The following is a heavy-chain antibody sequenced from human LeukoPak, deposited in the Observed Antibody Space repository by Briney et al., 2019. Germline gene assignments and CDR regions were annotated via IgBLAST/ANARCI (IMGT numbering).Heavy chain of an antibody. CDR2: MNPNSGNT. CDR1: GYTFTSYD. Sequence: ASVKVSCKASGYTFTSYDINWVRQAPGQGLEWMGWMNPNSGNTGYAQKFQGRVTMTRNTSISTAYMELSSLRSEDTAVYYCARGQSKPQLLWFGGRNYYYYGMDVWGQGTTVTVSS. D-gene: IGHD3-10*01. V-gene: IGHV1-8*01. J-gene: IGHJ6*02. CDR3: ARGQSKPQLLWFGGRNYYYYGMDV.